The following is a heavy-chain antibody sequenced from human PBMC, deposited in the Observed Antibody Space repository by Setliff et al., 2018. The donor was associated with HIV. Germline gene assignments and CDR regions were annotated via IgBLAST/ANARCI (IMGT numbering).Heavy chain of an antibody. Sequence: SETVSLTCTVSGGSASNSRYYWAWIRQPPGKGLEYIGSIHYNEKTYYNPSLKSRVTISIDTSKNQFSLNLTSVTAADTAVYYCASRVYYYDSNNFLREEGFDPWGQGTLVTVSS. D-gene: IGHD3-22*01. J-gene: IGHJ5*02. V-gene: IGHV4-39*01. CDR3: ASRVYYYDSNNFLREEGFDP. CDR2: IHYNEKT. CDR1: GGSASNSRYY.